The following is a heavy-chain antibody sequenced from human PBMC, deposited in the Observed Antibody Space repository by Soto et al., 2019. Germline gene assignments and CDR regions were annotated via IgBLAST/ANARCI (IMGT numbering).Heavy chain of an antibody. D-gene: IGHD2-15*01. CDR2: ISAYSGNT. CDR1: GYTFTSYG. Sequence: ASVKVSCKASGYTFTSYGISWVRQAPGQGLEWMGWISAYSGNTNYAQKLQGRVTMTTDTSTTTAYMELRSLRSDDTAVYYCARDTRDHYYGMDVWGQGTKVTVSS. V-gene: IGHV1-18*01. J-gene: IGHJ6*02. CDR3: ARDTRDHYYGMDV.